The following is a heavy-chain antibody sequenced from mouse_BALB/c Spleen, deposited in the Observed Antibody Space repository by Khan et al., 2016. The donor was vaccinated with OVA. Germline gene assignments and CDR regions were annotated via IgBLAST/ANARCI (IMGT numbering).Heavy chain of an antibody. V-gene: IGHV3-2*02. J-gene: IGHJ2*01. Sequence: VKLLESGPGLVKPSQSLSLTCTVTGYSITSGYGWNWIRQFPGNKLEWMGYISYSGSTNYNPSLKSRISIPRDTSKKQFFLQLNSVTTEDTATYYCARTARIKYWGQGTTLTVSS. CDR2: ISYSGST. CDR1: GYSITSGYG. D-gene: IGHD1-2*01. CDR3: ARTARIKY.